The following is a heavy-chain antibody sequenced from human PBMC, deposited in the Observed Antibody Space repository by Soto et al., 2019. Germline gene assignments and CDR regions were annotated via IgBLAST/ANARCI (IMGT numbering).Heavy chain of an antibody. V-gene: IGHV1-69*02. D-gene: IGHD2-21*02. Sequence: QVQLVQSGAEVKKPGSSVKVYCKASGGTFSSYTISWVRQAPGQGLEWMGRIIPILGIANYAQKFQGRVTITADKSTSTAYMELSSLRSEDTAVYYCARGGGGSDIDYWGQGTLVTVSS. CDR1: GGTFSSYT. CDR3: ARGGGGSDIDY. J-gene: IGHJ4*02. CDR2: IIPILGIA.